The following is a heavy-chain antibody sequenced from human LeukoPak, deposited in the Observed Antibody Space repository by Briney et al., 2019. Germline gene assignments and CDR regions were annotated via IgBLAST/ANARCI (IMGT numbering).Heavy chain of an antibody. CDR1: GGSISSGSYS. CDR3: ARGIVGATMAFDI. V-gene: IGHV4-61*02. CDR2: IYTSGST. D-gene: IGHD1-26*01. J-gene: IGHJ3*02. Sequence: SQTLSLTCTVSGGSISSGSYSWSWIRQPAGKGLEWIGRIYTSGSTNYNPSLKSRVTISVDTSKNQFSLKLSSVTAADTAVYYCARGIVGATMAFDIWGQGTMVTVSS.